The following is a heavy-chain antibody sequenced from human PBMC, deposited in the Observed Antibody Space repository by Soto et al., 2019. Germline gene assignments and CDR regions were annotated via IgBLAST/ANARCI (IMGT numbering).Heavy chain of an antibody. CDR3: ARGAVTTNYYYYGMDV. V-gene: IGHV3-30-3*01. D-gene: IGHD4-17*01. Sequence: QVQLVESGGGVVQPGRSLRLSCAASGFTFSAYAMHWVRQAPVKGLEWVAVISYDGSSQNYADSVKGRFTISRDNSKNTLYLQMNSLRDEDMALYYCARGAVTTNYYYYGMDVWGRGTTVTVSS. J-gene: IGHJ6*02. CDR1: GFTFSAYA. CDR2: ISYDGSSQ.